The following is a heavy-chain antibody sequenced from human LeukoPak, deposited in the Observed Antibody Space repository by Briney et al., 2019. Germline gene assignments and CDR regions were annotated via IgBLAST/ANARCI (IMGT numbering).Heavy chain of an antibody. Sequence: SETLSLTCTVSGGPISSYYWSWIRQPPGKGLEWIGYIYYSGSTNYNPSLKSRVTISVDTSKNQFSLKLSSVTAADTAVYYCARDPTTVVSYWYFDLWGRGTLVTVSS. D-gene: IGHD4-23*01. J-gene: IGHJ2*01. V-gene: IGHV4-59*01. CDR3: ARDPTTVVSYWYFDL. CDR2: IYYSGST. CDR1: GGPISSYY.